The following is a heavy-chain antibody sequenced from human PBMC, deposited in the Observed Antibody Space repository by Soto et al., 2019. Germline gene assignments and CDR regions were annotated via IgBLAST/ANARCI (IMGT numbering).Heavy chain of an antibody. CDR2: ISKSGGTT. Sequence: GSLRLSCAASGFTFSAYEMHWVRQAPGQGLEWVSYISKSGGTTYYADSVKGRFTISRDDAKNSVYLQMSSLRPEDMAVYKCVREGHYYFDYWGQGALVTVSS. CDR1: GFTFSAYE. CDR3: VREGHYYFDY. V-gene: IGHV3-48*03. J-gene: IGHJ4*02.